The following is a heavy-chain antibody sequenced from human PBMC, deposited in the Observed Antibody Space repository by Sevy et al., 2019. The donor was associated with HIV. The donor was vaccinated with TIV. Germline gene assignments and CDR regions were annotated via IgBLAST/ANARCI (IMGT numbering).Heavy chain of an antibody. J-gene: IGHJ6*03. CDR3: XXXXXXXXXXXXPYYMDV. CDR1: GFTFSSYA. CDR2: ISGSGGST. Sequence: GGSLRLSCAASGFTFSSYAMSWVRQAPGKGLEWVSAISGSGGSTYYADSVKGRFTISRDNSKNTLYLQMNSLRAEDXXXXXXXXXXXXXXXXXXPYYMDVWGKGTTVTVSS. V-gene: IGHV3-23*01.